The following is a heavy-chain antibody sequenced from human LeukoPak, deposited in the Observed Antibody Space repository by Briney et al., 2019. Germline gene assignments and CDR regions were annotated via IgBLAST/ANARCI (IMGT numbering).Heavy chain of an antibody. CDR1: GFTFSSYG. Sequence: GRSLRLSCAASGFTFSSYGMHWVRQAPGKGLEWEAVISYDGSNKYYADSVKGRFTISRDNSKNTLYLQMNSLRAEDTAVYYCAKVPDGDYGVDYWGQGTLVTVSS. V-gene: IGHV3-30*18. CDR2: ISYDGSNK. CDR3: AKVPDGDYGVDY. D-gene: IGHD4-17*01. J-gene: IGHJ4*02.